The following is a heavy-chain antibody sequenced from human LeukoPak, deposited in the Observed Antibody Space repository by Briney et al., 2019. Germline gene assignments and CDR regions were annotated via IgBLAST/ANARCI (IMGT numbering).Heavy chain of an antibody. Sequence: SETLSLTCAVSGYSISSGCYWGWIRQPPGKGLEWIGSIYRSGSTYYNPSLKSRVTISVDTSKNQFSLKLSSVTAADTAVYYCARDRRVGAEGIDPWGQGTLVTVSS. CDR3: ARDRRVGAEGIDP. D-gene: IGHD1-26*01. CDR2: IYRSGST. J-gene: IGHJ5*02. CDR1: GYSISSGCY. V-gene: IGHV4-38-2*02.